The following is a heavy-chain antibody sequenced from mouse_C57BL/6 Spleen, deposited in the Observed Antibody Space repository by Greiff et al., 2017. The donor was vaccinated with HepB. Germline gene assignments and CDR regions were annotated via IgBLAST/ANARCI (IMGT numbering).Heavy chain of an antibody. Sequence: EVQLQQSGPELVKPGASVKISCKASGYTFTDYYMNWVKQSHGKSLEWIGDINPNNGGTSYKQKFKGKATLTVDKSSSTAYMELRSLTSEDSAVYYCARERDYYGSSDYAMDYWGQGTSVTVSS. CDR3: ARERDYYGSSDYAMDY. CDR2: INPNNGGT. D-gene: IGHD1-1*01. V-gene: IGHV1-26*01. J-gene: IGHJ4*01. CDR1: GYTFTDYY.